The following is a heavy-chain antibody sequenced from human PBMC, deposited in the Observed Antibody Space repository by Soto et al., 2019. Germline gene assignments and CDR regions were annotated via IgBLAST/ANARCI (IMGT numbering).Heavy chain of an antibody. D-gene: IGHD3-16*01. CDR3: ARWGTTGGFDV. Sequence: QVQLVESGGGVVQPGTSLRVSCVGSGFTFRSYVMHWVRQAPGKGLEWVALTSYDGSDKYYDDSVRGRFTISRDNSRNTVDLQMDSLTLEDTALYYCARWGTTGGFDVWGQGTLVSVSS. CDR1: GFTFRSYV. V-gene: IGHV3-30*19. CDR2: TSYDGSDK. J-gene: IGHJ1*01.